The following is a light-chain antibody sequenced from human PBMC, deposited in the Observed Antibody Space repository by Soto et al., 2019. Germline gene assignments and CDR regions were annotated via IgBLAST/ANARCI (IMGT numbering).Light chain of an antibody. CDR3: SSYTSSSTHL. CDR1: SSDVGGYNY. V-gene: IGLV2-14*01. J-gene: IGLJ2*01. CDR2: EVS. Sequence: QSALTQPASVSGSPGQSITISCTGTSSDVGGYNYVSWYQQHPGKAPKLMIYEVSNRPSGVSNRFSGSKSGNTASLTISGLQAEDEAEYYCSSYTSSSTHLFGGGTKLTVL.